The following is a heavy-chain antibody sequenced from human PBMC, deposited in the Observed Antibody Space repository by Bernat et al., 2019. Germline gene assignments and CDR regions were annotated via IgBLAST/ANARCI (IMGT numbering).Heavy chain of an antibody. CDR3: ARGNRAASILY. CDR2: ISHSGRT. V-gene: IGHV4-34*01. CDR1: GGSFSGYS. J-gene: IGHJ4*02. Sequence: QVQLQQWGAGLLKPSETLSLTCAVYGGSFSGYSWTWIRQPPGKGLEWIGEISHSGRTNYNTSLRSRVTISIYTCKMQFCLSLSSVTAADMGLYYCARGNRAASILYWGQGTLVTVSS. D-gene: IGHD2/OR15-2a*01.